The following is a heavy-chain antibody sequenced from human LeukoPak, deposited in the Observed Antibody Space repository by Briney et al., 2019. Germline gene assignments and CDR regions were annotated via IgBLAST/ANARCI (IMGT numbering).Heavy chain of an antibody. D-gene: IGHD3-10*01. CDR1: GFTVDDYT. J-gene: IGHJ4*02. V-gene: IGHV3-43*01. CDR2: ISWDGGST. CDR3: AKVRHLRAVRDSLDY. Sequence: GGSLRLSCAASGFTVDDYTMHWVRQAPGKGLEWGSLISWDGGSTYYADSVKGRFTISRDNSKNSLYLQMNSLRTEDTALYYCAKVRHLRAVRDSLDYWGQGTLVTVSS.